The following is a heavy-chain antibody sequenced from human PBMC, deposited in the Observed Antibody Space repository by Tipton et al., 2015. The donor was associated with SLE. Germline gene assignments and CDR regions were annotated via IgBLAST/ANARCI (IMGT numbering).Heavy chain of an antibody. V-gene: IGHV4-59*01. Sequence: LRLSCTVSGGSISSYYWSWIRQPPGKGLEWIGYIYYSGSTNYNPSLKSRVTISVDTSKNQFSLKLSSVTAADTAVYYCASGWGFYDSSGYSRYWGQGTLVTVSS. J-gene: IGHJ4*02. CDR1: GGSISSYY. D-gene: IGHD3-22*01. CDR3: ASGWGFYDSSGYSRY. CDR2: IYYSGST.